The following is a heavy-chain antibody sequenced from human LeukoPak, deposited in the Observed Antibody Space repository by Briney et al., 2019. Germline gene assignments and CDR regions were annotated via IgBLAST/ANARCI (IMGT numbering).Heavy chain of an antibody. V-gene: IGHV4-34*01. CDR3: ATKSAAADPSKRNTNKARLHQNWFDP. J-gene: IGHJ5*02. CDR1: GGSFSGYY. CDR2: INHSGST. Sequence: PPETLSLTCAVYGGSFSGYYWSWIRQPPGKGLEWIGEINHSGSTNYNPSLKSRVTISVDTSKNQFSLTLSSVTAPDTAVYYCATKSAAADPSKRNTNKARLHQNWFDPWGQGTLVTVPS. D-gene: IGHD6-13*01.